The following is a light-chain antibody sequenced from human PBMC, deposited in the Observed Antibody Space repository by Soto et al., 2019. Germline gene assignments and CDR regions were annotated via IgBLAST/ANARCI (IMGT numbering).Light chain of an antibody. Sequence: DIQMTQSAATLSASVGDRVTITCRASQSISSWLAWYQQKPGKVPKLLIDDASSLESGVPSRFSGSGSGTDFTLTISSLQPDDFATYYCQQYNTYPWTFGQGTRVEIK. CDR1: QSISSW. J-gene: IGKJ1*01. V-gene: IGKV1-5*01. CDR2: DAS. CDR3: QQYNTYPWT.